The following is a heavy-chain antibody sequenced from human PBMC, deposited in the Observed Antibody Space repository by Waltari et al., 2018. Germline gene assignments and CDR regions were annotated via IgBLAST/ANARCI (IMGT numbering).Heavy chain of an antibody. CDR3: ARGGATTFGWAPDDS. V-gene: IGHV3-7*01. Sequence: DVQLVESGGLLVQPGGSLRLSCAASGFTFKSYWMRWVRQAPGKGLGWEANIRQDGSGKDYLDAVKGRFTISRDNAKNSLFLQMDSLRVEDTAIYYCARGGATTFGWAPDDSWGQGTLVTVSS. D-gene: IGHD4-4*01. J-gene: IGHJ4*02. CDR1: GFTFKSYW. CDR2: IRQDGSGK.